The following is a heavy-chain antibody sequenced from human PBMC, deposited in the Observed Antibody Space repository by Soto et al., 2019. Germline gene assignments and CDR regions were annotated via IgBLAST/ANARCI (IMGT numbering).Heavy chain of an antibody. CDR3: ARPVDSSGWYYFDY. J-gene: IGHJ4*02. V-gene: IGHV3-21*01. CDR1: GFTFSSYA. CDR2: ISSTSSYT. D-gene: IGHD6-19*01. Sequence: PGGSLRLSCAASGFTFSSYAMNWVRQTQEKGLEWVSSISSTSSYTHYSDSVKCRFTISRDNANNSLFLQMNSLRAEDTATYYCARPVDSSGWYYFDYWGQGTLVTVSS.